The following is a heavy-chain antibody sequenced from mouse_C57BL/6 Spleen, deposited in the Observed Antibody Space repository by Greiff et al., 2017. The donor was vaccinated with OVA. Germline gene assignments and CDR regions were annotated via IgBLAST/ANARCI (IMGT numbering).Heavy chain of an antibody. D-gene: IGHD3-3*01. J-gene: IGHJ3*01. CDR3: EREGFVAIGQAWFAY. V-gene: IGHV1-72*01. CDR1: GYTFTSYW. Sequence: QVQLQQPGAELVKPGASVKLSCKASGYTFTSYWMHWVKQRPGRGLEWIGRIDPNSGGTKYNEKFKSKATLTVDKASSTAYMQLSSLTSEDSAVYDCEREGFVAIGQAWFAYWGQGTLVTVSA. CDR2: IDPNSGGT.